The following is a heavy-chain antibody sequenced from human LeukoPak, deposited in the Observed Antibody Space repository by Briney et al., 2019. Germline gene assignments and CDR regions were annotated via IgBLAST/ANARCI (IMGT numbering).Heavy chain of an antibody. Sequence: GGSLRLSCPASGFTFSNYAMSWVRQAPGKGLEWVSCISGCGGSTYYADSVKGRLTISRNNSKNTMYLQMDRLRAEDTVVYYCAKVGIRISLIVVVFATADDWYFDLWGRGTLVTVSS. V-gene: IGHV3-23*01. CDR2: ISGCGGST. CDR1: GFTFSNYA. D-gene: IGHD3-22*01. CDR3: AKVGIRISLIVVVFATADDWYFDL. J-gene: IGHJ2*01.